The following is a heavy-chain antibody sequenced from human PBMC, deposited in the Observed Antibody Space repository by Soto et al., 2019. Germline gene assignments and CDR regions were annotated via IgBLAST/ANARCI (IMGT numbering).Heavy chain of an antibody. Sequence: QVQLVQSGAEVKKPGSSVKVSCKASGGTFSSYAISWVRQAPGQGREWRGGIIPIFGTANYAQKFQGRVTITADDSTSTAYMELSSLRSEDTPVYYCASDDVDTAMPYGMDVWCQGPRVTVSS. CDR2: IIPIFGTA. CDR3: ASDDVDTAMPYGMDV. V-gene: IGHV1-69*12. CDR1: GGTFSSYA. D-gene: IGHD5-18*01. J-gene: IGHJ6*02.